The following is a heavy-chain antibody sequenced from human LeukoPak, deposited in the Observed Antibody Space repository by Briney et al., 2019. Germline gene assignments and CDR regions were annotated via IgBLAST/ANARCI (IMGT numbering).Heavy chain of an antibody. Sequence: PSETLSLTCAVYGGSFSGYYWSWIRQPPGKGLEWMGEINHSGSTNYNPSLKNRVTISVDTSKNQFSLKLSSVTAADTAVYYCARGRWFDPWGQGTLVTVSS. V-gene: IGHV4-34*01. CDR3: ARGRWFDP. CDR2: INHSGST. J-gene: IGHJ5*02. CDR1: GGSFSGYY.